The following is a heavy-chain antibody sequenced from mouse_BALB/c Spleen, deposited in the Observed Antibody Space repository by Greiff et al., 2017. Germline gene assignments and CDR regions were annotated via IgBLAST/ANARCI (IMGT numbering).Heavy chain of an antibody. CDR1: GYTFTDYA. Sequence: QVHVKQSGAELVRPGVSVKISCKGSGYTFTDYAMHWVKQSHAKSLEWIGVISTYYGDASYNQKFKGKATMTVDKSSSTAYMELARLTSEDSAIYYCARGRTARATSFAYWGQGTLVTVSA. V-gene: IGHV1S137*01. D-gene: IGHD3-2*01. CDR2: ISTYYGDA. J-gene: IGHJ3*01. CDR3: ARGRTARATSFAY.